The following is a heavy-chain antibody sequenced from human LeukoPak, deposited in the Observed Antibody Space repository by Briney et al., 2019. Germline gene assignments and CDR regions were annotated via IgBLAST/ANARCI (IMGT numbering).Heavy chain of an antibody. CDR3: AKLVVGYSYASSNDL. D-gene: IGHD5-18*01. J-gene: IGHJ2*01. CDR2: ISGSGGRT. CDR1: GFTFSSYA. V-gene: IGHV3-23*01. Sequence: QPGGSLRLSCAASGFTFSSYAMSWVRQAPGKGLEWVSAISGSGGRTYYADSVKGRFTISRDSSKNTLYLQMNSLRAEDTAVYYCAKLVVGYSYASSNDLWGRGTLVTVSS.